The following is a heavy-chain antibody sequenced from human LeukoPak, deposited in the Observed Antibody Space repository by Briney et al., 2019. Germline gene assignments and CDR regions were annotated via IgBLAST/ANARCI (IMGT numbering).Heavy chain of an antibody. CDR1: GFTVSDNY. Sequence: PGGSLRLSCAASGFTVSDNYMSWVRQAPGKGLEWVSIIYSGGSTYYADSVKGRFTISRDNSKNTLYLQMNSLRAEDTAVYYCAKVIIGRSAAAHYGMDVWGQGTTVTVSS. CDR3: AKVIIGRSAAAHYGMDV. V-gene: IGHV3-66*02. D-gene: IGHD3-10*01. J-gene: IGHJ6*02. CDR2: IYSGGST.